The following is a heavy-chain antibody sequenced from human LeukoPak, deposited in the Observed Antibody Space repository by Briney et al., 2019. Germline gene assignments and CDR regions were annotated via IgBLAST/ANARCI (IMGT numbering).Heavy chain of an antibody. Sequence: SETLSLTCAVCGGSFSGYYWSWIRQPPEKGLDWIGEITRTGRINYNPALKGRVTMSLDTSKNQFSLKLSSVTAADTAVYYCARLSSSGEKDDAFDIWGQGTMVTVSS. CDR3: ARLSSSGEKDDAFDI. J-gene: IGHJ3*02. D-gene: IGHD3-10*01. CDR1: GGSFSGYY. CDR2: ITRTGRI. V-gene: IGHV4-34*01.